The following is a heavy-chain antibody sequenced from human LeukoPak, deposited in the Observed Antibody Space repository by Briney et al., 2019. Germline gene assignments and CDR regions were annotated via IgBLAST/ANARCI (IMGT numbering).Heavy chain of an antibody. V-gene: IGHV4-34*01. CDR3: ARGRRRSVVVAATPRYFDL. CDR1: GGSFSTYY. D-gene: IGHD2-15*01. J-gene: IGHJ2*01. Sequence: ASETLSLTCAVYGGSFSTYYWSWIRQPPGKGLEWIGEINHSGSTNYNPSLKSRVTISVDTSKNQFSLKLSSVTAADTAVYYCARGRRRSVVVAATPRYFDLWGRGTLVTVSS. CDR2: INHSGST.